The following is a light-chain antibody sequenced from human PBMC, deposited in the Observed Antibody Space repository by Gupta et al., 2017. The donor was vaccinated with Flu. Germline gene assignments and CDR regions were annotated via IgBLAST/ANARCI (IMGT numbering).Light chain of an antibody. CDR1: QGISSD. V-gene: IGKV1-9*01. CDR2: AAS. J-gene: IGKJ2*01. CDR3: QQVDSYPRT. Sequence: GDRVTITCRASQGISSDLAWYQQKPGKAPKLMIYAASTLQSGVPSRFSGSVSGTEFTLTISSLQPEDFATYYCQQVDSYPRTFGQGTKLEI.